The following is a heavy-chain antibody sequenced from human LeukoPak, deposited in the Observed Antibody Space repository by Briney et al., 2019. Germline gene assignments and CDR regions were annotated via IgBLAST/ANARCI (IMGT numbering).Heavy chain of an antibody. J-gene: IGHJ5*02. Sequence: PSETLSLTCTVSGGSISSYYWSWIRQPPGKGLEWIGYIYYSGSTNYNPSLKSRVTISVDTSKNQFSLKLSSVTAADTAVYYCARGDDSSGYYYPWGQGTLVTVSS. CDR2: IYYSGST. D-gene: IGHD3-22*01. CDR3: ARGDDSSGYYYP. CDR1: GGSISSYY. V-gene: IGHV4-59*01.